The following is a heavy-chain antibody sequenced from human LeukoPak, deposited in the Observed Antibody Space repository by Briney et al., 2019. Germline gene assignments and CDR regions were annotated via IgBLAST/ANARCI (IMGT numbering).Heavy chain of an antibody. CDR2: ISGSGGST. V-gene: IGHV3-23*01. D-gene: IGHD4-17*01. J-gene: IGHJ5*02. Sequence: PGGSLRLSCAASGFTFSSYAMSWVRQAPGKGLEWVSAISGSGGSTYYADSVKGRFTISRDNSKNTLYLQMNSLRAEDTAVYYCAKGMAATTLLGNWFDPWGQGTLVTISS. CDR3: AKGMAATTLLGNWFDP. CDR1: GFTFSSYA.